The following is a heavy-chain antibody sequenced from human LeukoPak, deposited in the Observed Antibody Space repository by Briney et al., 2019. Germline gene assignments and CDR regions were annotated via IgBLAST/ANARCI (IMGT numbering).Heavy chain of an antibody. CDR1: GFTFNNAW. V-gene: IGHV3-15*01. J-gene: IGHJ4*02. Sequence: GGSLRLSCAASGFTFNNAWTNWVRQAPGKGLEWVGRIKGKTDGGTTDYAAPVKGRFTISRDDSKNTLYLQMNRLKTEDTAVYFCATDYYFDNWGQGTLVTVSS. CDR2: IKGKTDGGTT. CDR3: ATDYYFDN.